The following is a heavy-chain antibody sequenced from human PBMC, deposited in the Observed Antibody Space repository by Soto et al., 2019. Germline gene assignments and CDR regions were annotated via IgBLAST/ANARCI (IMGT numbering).Heavy chain of an antibody. CDR3: TTDSYSTIIIVRFDY. CDR2: IKSKTDGGTT. V-gene: IGHV3-15*07. D-gene: IGHD3-22*01. J-gene: IGHJ4*01. Sequence: PGGSLRLSCAASGFTFSNAWMNWVRQAPGKGLEWVGRIKSKTDGGTTDFAEPVKGRFAISRDDSNNMVYLQMSSLKIEDTAVYYCTTDSYSTIIIVRFDYWGHGTLVTVSS. CDR1: GFTFSNAW.